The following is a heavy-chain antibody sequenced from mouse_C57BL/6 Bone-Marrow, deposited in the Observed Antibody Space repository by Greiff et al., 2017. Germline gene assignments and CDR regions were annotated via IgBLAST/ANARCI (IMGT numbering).Heavy chain of an antibody. Sequence: EVHLVESGGGLVQPGGSLKLSCAASGFTFSDYYMYWVRQTPEKRLEWVAYISNGGGSTYYPDTVKGRFTISRDNAKNTLYLQMSRLKSEDTAMYYCARHGYYLAWFAYWGQGTLVTVSA. V-gene: IGHV5-12*01. D-gene: IGHD2-3*01. CDR3: ARHGYYLAWFAY. CDR2: ISNGGGST. CDR1: GFTFSDYY. J-gene: IGHJ3*01.